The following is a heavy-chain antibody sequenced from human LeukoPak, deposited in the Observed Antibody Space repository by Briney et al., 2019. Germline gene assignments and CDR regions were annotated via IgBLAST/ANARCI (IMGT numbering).Heavy chain of an antibody. CDR3: AVGVYDYSI. V-gene: IGHV1-69*05. Sequence: ASVKVSCKASGGTFSSYAISWVRQAPGQGLEWMGGIIPIFGTANYAQKFQGRVTMTRNTSISTAYMELSSLRSEDTAVYYCAVGVYDYSIWGQGTLVTVSS. CDR2: IIPIFGTA. J-gene: IGHJ4*02. D-gene: IGHD4-11*01. CDR1: GGTFSSYA.